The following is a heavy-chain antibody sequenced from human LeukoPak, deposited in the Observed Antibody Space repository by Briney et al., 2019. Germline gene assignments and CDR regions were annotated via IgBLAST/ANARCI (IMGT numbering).Heavy chain of an antibody. J-gene: IGHJ6*03. CDR3: AKTSVYCSSITCPYYYMDV. CDR2: IRYDGSNK. V-gene: IGHV3-30*02. CDR1: GFIFSDYG. D-gene: IGHD2-2*01. Sequence: GGSLRLSCAASGFIFSDYGMHWVRQAPGKGLEWVAFIRYDGSNKYYADSVKGRFTISRDNSKNTLYLQMNSLRAEDTAVYYCAKTSVYCSSITCPYYYMDVWGKGTTVTVSS.